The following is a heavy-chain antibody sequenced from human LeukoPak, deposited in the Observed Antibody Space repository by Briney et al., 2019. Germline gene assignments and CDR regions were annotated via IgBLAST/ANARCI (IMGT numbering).Heavy chain of an antibody. CDR1: GFTFSDYY. CDR2: ISSSGSTI. V-gene: IGHV3-11*04. CDR3: AKPLMGVVVTDDAFDI. D-gene: IGHD3-22*01. J-gene: IGHJ3*02. Sequence: GGSLRLSCAASGFTFSDYYMSWIRQAPGKGLEWVSYISSSGSTIYYADSVKGRFTISRDNAKNSLYLQMNSLRAEDTAVYYCAKPLMGVVVTDDAFDIWGQGTMVTVSS.